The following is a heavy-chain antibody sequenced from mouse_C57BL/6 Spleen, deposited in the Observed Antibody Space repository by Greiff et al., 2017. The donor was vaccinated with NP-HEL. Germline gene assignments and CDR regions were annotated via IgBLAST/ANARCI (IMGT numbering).Heavy chain of an antibody. CDR3: ARLGATIVTTFFAY. V-gene: IGHV1-81*01. Sequence: VMLVESGAELARPGASVKLSCKASGYTFTSYGISWVKQRTGQGLEWIGEIYPRSGNTYYNEKFKGKATLTADKSSSTAYMELRSLTSEDSAVYFCARLGATIVTTFFAYWGQGTLVTVSA. CDR2: IYPRSGNT. J-gene: IGHJ3*01. D-gene: IGHD2-5*01. CDR1: GYTFTSYG.